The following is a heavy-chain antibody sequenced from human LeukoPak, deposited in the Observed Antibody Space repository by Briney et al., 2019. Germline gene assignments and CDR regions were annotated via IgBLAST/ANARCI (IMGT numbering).Heavy chain of an antibody. Sequence: PGGSLRLSCAASGFTFSSYGMNWVRRAPGKGLEWVSGISGSGGSTYYADSVQGRFTVSGDNSKNTVYLQMNSLRAEDTAVYYCAKVRTYSSEWGQGTLVTVSS. D-gene: IGHD6-6*01. J-gene: IGHJ4*02. CDR3: AKVRTYSSE. CDR1: GFTFSSYG. V-gene: IGHV3-23*01. CDR2: ISGSGGST.